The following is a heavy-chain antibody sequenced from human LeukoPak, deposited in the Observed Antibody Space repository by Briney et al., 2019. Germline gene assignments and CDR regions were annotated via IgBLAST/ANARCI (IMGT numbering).Heavy chain of an antibody. J-gene: IGHJ4*02. V-gene: IGHV4-34*01. CDR1: GGSFSNYF. Sequence: SETLSLTCGVYGGSFSNYFWTWIRQPPGKGLEWIGEINHSGSINYNPSLKSRVTISVDTSKNQFSLKLSSVTAADTAVYFCASVVVVTAIWSYWGQGTLVTVSS. CDR3: ASVVVVTAIWSY. D-gene: IGHD2-21*02. CDR2: INHSGSI.